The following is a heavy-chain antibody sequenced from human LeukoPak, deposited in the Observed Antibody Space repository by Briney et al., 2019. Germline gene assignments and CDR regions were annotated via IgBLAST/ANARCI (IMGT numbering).Heavy chain of an antibody. CDR1: GGSISSYY. J-gene: IGHJ4*02. V-gene: IGHV4-4*07. Sequence: SETLSLTCSVSGGSISSYYWSWIRQPAGKQPEWIGRMYTSGSTYYNPSLKSRLTMSADTSKNQFSLKLTSVTAADTSVYYCAREGGPGGDYGYIDSWGQGTLVTVSS. CDR2: MYTSGST. D-gene: IGHD4-17*01. CDR3: AREGGPGGDYGYIDS.